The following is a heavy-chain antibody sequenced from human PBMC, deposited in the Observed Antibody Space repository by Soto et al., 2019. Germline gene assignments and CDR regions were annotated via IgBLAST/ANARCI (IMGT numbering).Heavy chain of an antibody. CDR3: AREGVAPYYYYGMDV. CDR1: GFTFTSSA. CDR2: IVVGSGNT. D-gene: IGHD5-12*01. Sequence: GASVKVSCKASGFTFTSSAMQWVRQARGQRLEWIGWIVVGSGNTNYAQTFQERVTITRDTSTSTVYMELSSLRSDDTAVYYCAREGVAPYYYYGMDVWGQGTPVTVSS. V-gene: IGHV1-58*02. J-gene: IGHJ6*02.